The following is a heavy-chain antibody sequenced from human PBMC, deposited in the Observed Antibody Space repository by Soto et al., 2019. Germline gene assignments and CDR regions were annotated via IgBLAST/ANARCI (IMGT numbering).Heavy chain of an antibody. J-gene: IGHJ6*02. CDR1: GYTFTGYY. CDR3: ARDTVDTAMVLDYYYYYGMDV. V-gene: IGHV1-2*04. Sequence: QVQLVQSGAEVKKPGASVKVSCKASGYTFTGYYMHWVRQAPGQGLEWMGWINPNSGGTNYAQKFQGWVTMTRESSISTAYMELSRLRSDDTAVYYCARDTVDTAMVLDYYYYYGMDVWGQGTTVTVSS. CDR2: INPNSGGT. D-gene: IGHD5-18*01.